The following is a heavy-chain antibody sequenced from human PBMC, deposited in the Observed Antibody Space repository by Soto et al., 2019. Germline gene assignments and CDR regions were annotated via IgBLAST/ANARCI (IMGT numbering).Heavy chain of an antibody. V-gene: IGHV3-23*01. CDR3: AKDRGANYAAYFYYMDV. J-gene: IGHJ6*03. Sequence: GGSLRLSCAVSGFTFSSCAMNWVRQGPGKGLEWVSTISGSGINTNYADSVKGRFTISRDNAKNTLYLEMNSLRAEDTAVYYCAKDRGANYAAYFYYMDVWGKGTTVTVSS. CDR1: GFTFSSCA. CDR2: ISGSGINT. D-gene: IGHD3-10*01.